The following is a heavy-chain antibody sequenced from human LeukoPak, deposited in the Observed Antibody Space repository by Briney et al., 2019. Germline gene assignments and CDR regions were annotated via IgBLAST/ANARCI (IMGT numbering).Heavy chain of an antibody. CDR2: ISSSSSYI. J-gene: IGHJ5*02. Sequence: GGSLRLSCAASGFTFSSYSMNWVRQAPGKGLEWVSSISSSSSYIYYADSVKGRFTISRDNAKTSLYLQMNSLRAEDTAVYYCARDHITGTTYWFDPWGQGTLVTVSS. CDR1: GFTFSSYS. V-gene: IGHV3-21*01. D-gene: IGHD1-7*01. CDR3: ARDHITGTTYWFDP.